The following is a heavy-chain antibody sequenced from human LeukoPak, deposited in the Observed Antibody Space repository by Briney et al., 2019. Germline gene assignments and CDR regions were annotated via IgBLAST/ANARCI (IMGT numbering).Heavy chain of an antibody. J-gene: IGHJ4*02. CDR2: MNPNSGNT. V-gene: IGHV1-8*01. Sequence: ASVKVSCKASGYTFTSYDINRVRQATGQGLEWMGWMNPNSGNTGYAQKFQGRVTMTRNTSISTAYMELSSLRSEDTAVYYCAVVPAASGYFDYWGQGTLVTVSS. CDR1: GYTFTSYD. CDR3: AVVPAASGYFDY. D-gene: IGHD2-2*01.